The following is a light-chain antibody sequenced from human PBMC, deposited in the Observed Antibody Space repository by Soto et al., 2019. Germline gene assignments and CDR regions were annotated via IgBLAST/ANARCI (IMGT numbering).Light chain of an antibody. J-gene: IGKJ1*01. CDR2: DAS. Sequence: EIVLTQSPGTLSLSPGERATLSCRASQSVGKNYVAWYQQKPGQAPRLLIYDASSRASGIPDRFSGSGSGTDFTLTISRLEPEDFAVYYCHQYATSPRTFGQGTKLEI. CDR1: QSVGKNY. CDR3: HQYATSPRT. V-gene: IGKV3-20*01.